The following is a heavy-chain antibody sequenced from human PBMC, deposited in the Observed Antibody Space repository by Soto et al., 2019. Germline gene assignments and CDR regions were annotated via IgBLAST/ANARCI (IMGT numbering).Heavy chain of an antibody. V-gene: IGHV5-10-1*01. Sequence: PGESLKISCKGSGYSFTSYWISWVRQMPGKGLEWMGRIDPSDSYTNYSPSFQGHVTISADKSISTAYLQWSSLKASDTAMYYCARLDCSSTSCCSFNYYYGMDVWGQGTTVTVSS. D-gene: IGHD2-2*01. CDR2: IDPSDSYT. CDR1: GYSFTSYW. CDR3: ARLDCSSTSCCSFNYYYGMDV. J-gene: IGHJ6*02.